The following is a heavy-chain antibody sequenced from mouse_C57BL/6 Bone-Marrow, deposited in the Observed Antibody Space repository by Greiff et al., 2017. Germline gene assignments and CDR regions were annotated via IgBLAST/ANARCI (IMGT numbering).Heavy chain of an antibody. CDR1: GFTFSSYA. CDR2: ISDGGSYT. D-gene: IGHD1-1*01. CDR3: AREGNYYGRWYFDV. Sequence: EVKLVESGGGLVKPGGSLKLSCAASGFTFSSYAMSWVRQTPEKRLEWVATISDGGSYTYYPDNVKGRFTISRDNAKNNLYLQKSHLKSEDTAMYYCAREGNYYGRWYFDVWGTGTTVTVSS. V-gene: IGHV5-4*01. J-gene: IGHJ1*03.